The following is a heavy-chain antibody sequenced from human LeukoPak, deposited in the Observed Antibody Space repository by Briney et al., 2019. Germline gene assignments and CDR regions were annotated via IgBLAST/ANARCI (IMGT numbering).Heavy chain of an antibody. CDR2: ISSDGSTK. Sequence: GGSLRLSCAASGFTFSSYAMHWVRQAPGKGLEWVAVISSDGSTKYYADSVKGRFTISRDNSKNTLFLQMNSLRAEDTAVYYCARVSIFGVVIPPDFWGQGTLVTVSS. J-gene: IGHJ4*02. CDR3: ARVSIFGVVIPPDF. D-gene: IGHD3-3*02. V-gene: IGHV3-30*01. CDR1: GFTFSSYA.